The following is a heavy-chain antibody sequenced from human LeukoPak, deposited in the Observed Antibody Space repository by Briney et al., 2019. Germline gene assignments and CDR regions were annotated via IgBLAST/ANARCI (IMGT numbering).Heavy chain of an antibody. CDR1: GGSISSYY. CDR2: TYYSGST. V-gene: IGHV4-59*08. J-gene: IGHJ4*02. Sequence: PSETLSLTCTVSGGSISSYYWSWIRQPPGKGLEWIGYTYYSGSTKYNPSLKSRVTISVDTSKNQFSLKLTSVTAADTAVYYCARLGIGVVPSAMLGDYYFDYWGQGTLVTVSP. D-gene: IGHD2-2*01. CDR3: ARLGIGVVPSAMLGDYYFDY.